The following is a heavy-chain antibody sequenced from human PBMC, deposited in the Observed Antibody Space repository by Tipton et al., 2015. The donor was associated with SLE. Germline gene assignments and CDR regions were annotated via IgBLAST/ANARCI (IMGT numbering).Heavy chain of an antibody. CDR2: IYYSGST. J-gene: IGHJ4*02. CDR3: ARRVRGGWYDY. V-gene: IGHV4-61*08. CDR1: GGSISSGGYY. D-gene: IGHD6-19*01. Sequence: TLSLTCTVSGGSISSGGYYWSWIRQHPGKGLEWIGYIYYSGSTKSNPSLKSRVTISVDTSKNQFSLKLCSVTAADTAVYYCARRVRGGWYDYWGQGTLVTVSS.